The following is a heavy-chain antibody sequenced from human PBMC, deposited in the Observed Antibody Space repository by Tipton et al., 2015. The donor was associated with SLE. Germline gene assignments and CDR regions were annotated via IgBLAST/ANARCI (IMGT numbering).Heavy chain of an antibody. CDR2: INHSGST. V-gene: IGHV4-34*01. J-gene: IGHJ6*03. D-gene: IGHD3-16*01. CDR1: GGSFSGYY. CDR3: ARGRPRATQAWGGYYYYMDV. Sequence: TLSLTCAVYGGSFSGYYWSWIRQPPGKGLEWIGEINHSGSTHYNPSLKSRITISVDTSKNQFSLRLSSVTAADTAVYYCARGRPRATQAWGGYYYYMDVWGKGTTVTVSS.